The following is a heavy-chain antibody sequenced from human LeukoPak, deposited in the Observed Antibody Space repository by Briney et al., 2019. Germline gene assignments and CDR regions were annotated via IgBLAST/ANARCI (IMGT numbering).Heavy chain of an antibody. J-gene: IGHJ4*02. CDR3: ARGQIRGLGGNLGD. Sequence: SETLSFTCTVSGGSISGSRYYWGWIRQPPGRGLEWIGRISYGGNTFYNPSLNSRVTISIDTSKNQFSLKLSSVTAADTAVYYCARGQIRGLGGNLGDWGQGTLVTVSS. V-gene: IGHV4-39*01. CDR1: GGSISGSRYY. D-gene: IGHD3-16*01. CDR2: ISYGGNT.